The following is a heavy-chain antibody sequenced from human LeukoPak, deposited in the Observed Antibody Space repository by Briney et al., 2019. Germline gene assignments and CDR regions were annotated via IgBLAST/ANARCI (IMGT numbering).Heavy chain of an antibody. D-gene: IGHD4-17*01. Sequence: ASVKVSCKASGYTFTSYGISWVRQAPGQGLEWMGWISAYNGNTNYAQKLQGRVTMTTDTSTSTAYMELRSLRSDDTAVYYCARDRGPTTVTPRDYWGQGTLVTVSS. CDR1: GYTFTSYG. V-gene: IGHV1-18*01. J-gene: IGHJ4*02. CDR3: ARDRGPTTVTPRDY. CDR2: ISAYNGNT.